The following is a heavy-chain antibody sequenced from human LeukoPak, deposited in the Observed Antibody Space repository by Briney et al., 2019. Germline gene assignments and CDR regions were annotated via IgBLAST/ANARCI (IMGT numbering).Heavy chain of an antibody. J-gene: IGHJ3*02. CDR1: GYSISKNNW. D-gene: IGHD5-12*01. V-gene: IGHV4-28*01. CDR3: ARKSGVATTADAFDI. CDR2: IYYSGST. Sequence: SETLSLTCAVSGYSISKNNWWGWIRQPPGKGLEWIGYIYYSGSTHYNPSLKSRVTMSVDTSKNQFALKVSSVTAVDTALYYCARKSGVATTADAFDIWGQGTKVTVSS.